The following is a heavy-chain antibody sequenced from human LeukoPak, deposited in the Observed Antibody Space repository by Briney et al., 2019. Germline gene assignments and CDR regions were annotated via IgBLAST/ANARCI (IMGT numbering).Heavy chain of an antibody. CDR2: INPNSGGT. V-gene: IGHV1-2*02. CDR3: ARGDSGSYYYFDY. J-gene: IGHJ4*02. CDR1: GYTFTGYY. Sequence: EASVKVSCKASGYTFTGYYMHWVRQAPGQGLEWMGWINPNSGGTNYAQKFQGRVTMTRDTSISTAYMELSRLRSDDTAVYYCARGDSGSYYYFDYWGQGTLVTVSS. D-gene: IGHD1-26*01.